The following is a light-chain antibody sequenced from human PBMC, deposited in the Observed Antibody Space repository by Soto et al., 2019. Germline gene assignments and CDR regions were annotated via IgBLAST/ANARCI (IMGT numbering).Light chain of an antibody. CDR2: AAS. CDR3: QQRNNWPAIS. Sequence: DIQMTQSPSSLSASVEDRVIITCLASQSISNHLNWYQQKPGKAPNLLISAASTLQSGVPSRFSGSGSGTDFTLNISSLEPEDFAVYYCQQRNNWPAISFGQGTRLEIK. V-gene: IGKV1-39*01. CDR1: QSISNH. J-gene: IGKJ5*01.